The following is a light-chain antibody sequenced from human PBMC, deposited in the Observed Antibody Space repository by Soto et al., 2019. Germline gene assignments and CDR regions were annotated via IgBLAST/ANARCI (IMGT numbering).Light chain of an antibody. Sequence: EIVLTQSPGTLSLSPGERATLSCRASESVSTNYLAWYQQKPGQAPRLLIYAASSRATGIPDRFIGSGSGTDFTLTISRLEPEDFAVYYCQQYVRSPVTFGPGTKVDIK. CDR3: QQYVRSPVT. CDR1: ESVSTNY. J-gene: IGKJ3*01. CDR2: AAS. V-gene: IGKV3-20*01.